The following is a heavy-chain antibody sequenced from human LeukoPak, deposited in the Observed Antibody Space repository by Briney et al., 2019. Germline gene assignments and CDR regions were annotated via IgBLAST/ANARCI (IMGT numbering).Heavy chain of an antibody. Sequence: PGGSLRLSCAASGFTFSGFSTSWVRQSPTKGLEWVANIKQDGSERYYVDSVKGRFTISRDNAKNSLSLQMNNLRVEDTAVYYCARAGSHWHYVYWGQGTVVTVSS. J-gene: IGHJ4*02. D-gene: IGHD3-10*01. CDR1: GFTFSGFS. CDR2: IKQDGSER. CDR3: ARAGSHWHYVY. V-gene: IGHV3-7*01.